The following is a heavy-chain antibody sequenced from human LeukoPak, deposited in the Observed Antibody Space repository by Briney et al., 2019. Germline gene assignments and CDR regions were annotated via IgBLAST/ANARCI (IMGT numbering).Heavy chain of an antibody. J-gene: IGHJ4*02. Sequence: ASVKVSCKASGYTFTGYYMHWVRQAPGQGLEWMGGINPNSGGTKYAQKFQGRVTMTRDMSISTAYMELSRLRSDDTAVYYCAKDRRQYYYDSSAYDYWGQGTLVTVSS. CDR1: GYTFTGYY. CDR2: INPNSGGT. CDR3: AKDRRQYYYDSSAYDY. V-gene: IGHV1-2*02. D-gene: IGHD3-22*01.